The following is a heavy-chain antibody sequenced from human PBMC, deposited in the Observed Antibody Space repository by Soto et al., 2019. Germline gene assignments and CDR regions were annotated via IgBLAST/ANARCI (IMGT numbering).Heavy chain of an antibody. J-gene: IGHJ4*02. D-gene: IGHD2-15*01. CDR2: ISSGSTNI. Sequence: GGSLRLSCAASGFPFSSYSMNWVRQAPGKGLEWVSSISSGSTNIYYADSVKGRITISRDNAKNSLYLQMNSLRAEDTAVYYCAREKGWSHYFDYWGQGTLVTVSS. CDR3: AREKGWSHYFDY. CDR1: GFPFSSYS. V-gene: IGHV3-21*01.